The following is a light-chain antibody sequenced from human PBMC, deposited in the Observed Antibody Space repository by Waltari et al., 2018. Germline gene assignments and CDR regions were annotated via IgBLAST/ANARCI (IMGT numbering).Light chain of an antibody. CDR1: QRISSN. CDR2: AAS. V-gene: IGKV1-39*01. Sequence: DIQMTQSPSSLSASVGDRVTITCRASQRISSNLNWYQQKPGKAPNLLIYAASSLQSGFPSRFSGSGFGTDFTLSIRNLQPEDFATYYCQQSHSTPITFGQGTRLEIK. CDR3: QQSHSTPIT. J-gene: IGKJ5*01.